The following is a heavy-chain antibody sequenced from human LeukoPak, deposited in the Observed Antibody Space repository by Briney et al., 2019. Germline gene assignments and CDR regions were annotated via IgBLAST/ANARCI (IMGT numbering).Heavy chain of an antibody. CDR2: IVVGSGNT. J-gene: IGHJ4*02. Sequence: SVKVSFKASGFTFTSSAVQWVRQARGQRLEWIGWIVVGSGNTNYAQKFQERVTITRDMSTSIAYMELSSLRSEDTAVYYCAADKISIAVATLWGQGTLVTVSS. CDR3: AADKISIAVATL. V-gene: IGHV1-58*01. D-gene: IGHD6-19*01. CDR1: GFTFTSSA.